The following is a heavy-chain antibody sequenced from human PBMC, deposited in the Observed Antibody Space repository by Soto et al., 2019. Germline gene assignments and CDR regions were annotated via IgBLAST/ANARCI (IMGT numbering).Heavy chain of an antibody. J-gene: IGHJ4*02. CDR1: GFTFSSYA. Sequence: GGSLRLSCAASGFTFSSYAVSWVRQAPGKGLEWVSAISGSGGSTYYADSVKGRFTISRDNSKNTLYLQMNSLRAEDTAVYYCAKDLEVHYDFWSGYGPFDYWGQGTLVTVSS. V-gene: IGHV3-23*01. CDR3: AKDLEVHYDFWSGYGPFDY. CDR2: ISGSGGST. D-gene: IGHD3-3*01.